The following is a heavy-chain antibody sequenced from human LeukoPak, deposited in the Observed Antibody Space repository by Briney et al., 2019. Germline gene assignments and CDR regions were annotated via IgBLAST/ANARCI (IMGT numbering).Heavy chain of an antibody. D-gene: IGHD2-15*01. V-gene: IGHV3-53*01. J-gene: IGHJ4*02. Sequence: GGSLRLSCAASGFTVSSNYMSWVRQAPGKGLEWVSVIYSGGSTYYADSVKGRFTISRDNSKNTLYLQMSSLRAEDTAVYYCARGTDCSGGSCYDYWGQGTLVTVSS. CDR2: IYSGGST. CDR3: ARGTDCSGGSCYDY. CDR1: GFTVSSNY.